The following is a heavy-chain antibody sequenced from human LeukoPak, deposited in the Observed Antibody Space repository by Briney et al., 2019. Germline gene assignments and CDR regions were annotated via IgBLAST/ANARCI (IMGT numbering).Heavy chain of an antibody. V-gene: IGHV3-30-3*01. J-gene: IGHJ6*02. Sequence: GRSLRLSCAASGFTFSSYAMHWVRQAPGKGLEWVAVISYDGSNKYYADSVKGRFTISRDNSKNTLYLQMNSLRAEDTAVYYCAGAPDTAMAYYYYGMDVWGQGTTVTVSS. CDR1: GFTFSSYA. CDR3: AGAPDTAMAYYYYGMDV. D-gene: IGHD5-18*01. CDR2: ISYDGSNK.